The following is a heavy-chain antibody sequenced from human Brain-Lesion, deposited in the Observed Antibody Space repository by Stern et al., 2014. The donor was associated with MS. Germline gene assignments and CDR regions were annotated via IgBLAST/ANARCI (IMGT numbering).Heavy chain of an antibody. D-gene: IGHD3-3*01. V-gene: IGHV1-2*02. J-gene: IGHJ6*02. CDR1: GYIFTGYY. CDR2: LKPNTGGT. Sequence: QVQLVESGAEVKKPGASVKVSCKTSGYIFTGYYIHWVRQAPGQGLECMAWLKPNTGGTRYAQKCQGRVTMSRDTSISTAYVELSSLTSDDTAVYYCARDQRGITIFGVVTDYYYLGMDVWGQGTTVTVSS. CDR3: ARDQRGITIFGVVTDYYYLGMDV.